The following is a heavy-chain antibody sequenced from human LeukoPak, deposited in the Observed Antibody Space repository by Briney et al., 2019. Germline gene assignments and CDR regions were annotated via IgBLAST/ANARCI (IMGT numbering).Heavy chain of an antibody. J-gene: IGHJ4*02. D-gene: IGHD3-9*01. Sequence: ASVKVSCKASGYTFTSYDINWVRQATGQGLEWMGWMNPNSGNTGYAQKFQGRVTITRNTSISTVYMEMSSLRSEDTAVYYCARQASYDSLSGYSDSWGQGTLVTVSS. V-gene: IGHV1-8*03. CDR3: ARQASYDSLSGYSDS. CDR2: MNPNSGNT. CDR1: GYTFTSYD.